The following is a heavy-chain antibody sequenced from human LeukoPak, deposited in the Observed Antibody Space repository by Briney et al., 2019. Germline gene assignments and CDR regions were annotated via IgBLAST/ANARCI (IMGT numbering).Heavy chain of an antibody. J-gene: IGHJ6*03. CDR1: GFTFSNAW. V-gene: IGHV3-15*01. Sequence: GGSLRLSCAASGFTFSNAWMSWVRQAPGKGLEWVGRIKNKTDGETTDYAAPVKGRFTISRDDSKNTPYLQMNSLKTEDTAVYYCTTNITIFYVPSASYYYVDVWGKGTTVTVSS. CDR2: IKNKTDGETT. D-gene: IGHD3-3*01. CDR3: TTNITIFYVPSASYYYVDV.